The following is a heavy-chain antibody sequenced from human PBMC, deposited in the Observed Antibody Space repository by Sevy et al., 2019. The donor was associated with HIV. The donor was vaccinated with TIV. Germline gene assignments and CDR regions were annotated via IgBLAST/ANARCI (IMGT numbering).Heavy chain of an antibody. V-gene: IGHV1-24*01. D-gene: IGHD3-22*01. Sequence: ASVKVSCKVSGYTLTKLSMHWVRQAPGKGLEWMGSFDPEDGETLYAQSLQGRITMTEDTSTDTAYMELNSLRSEDTAVYYCATNKDYYESSGCPFDYWGQGTLVTVSS. J-gene: IGHJ4*02. CDR2: FDPEDGET. CDR3: ATNKDYYESSGCPFDY. CDR1: GYTLTKLS.